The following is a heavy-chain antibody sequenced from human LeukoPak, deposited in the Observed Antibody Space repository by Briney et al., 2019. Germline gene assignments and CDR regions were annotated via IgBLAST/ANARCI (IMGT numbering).Heavy chain of an antibody. CDR1: GYSISSGYY. D-gene: IGHD1-26*01. CDR3: ARGVNSGYFDY. CDR2: INHSGST. Sequence: SETLSLTCTVSGYSISSGYYWGWIRQPPGKGLEWIGEINHSGSTNYNPSLKSRVTISVDTSKNQFSLKLTSVTAADTAVYYCARGVNSGYFDYCGQGTLVTVSS. J-gene: IGHJ4*02. V-gene: IGHV4-38-2*02.